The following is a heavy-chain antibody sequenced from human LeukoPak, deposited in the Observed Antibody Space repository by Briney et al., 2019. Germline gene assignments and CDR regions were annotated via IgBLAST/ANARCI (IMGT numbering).Heavy chain of an antibody. V-gene: IGHV4-61*01. CDR1: GGSVNSGSYY. J-gene: IGHJ5*02. CDR2: VFYTGST. CDR3: ARDGAATGTSCFDT. D-gene: IGHD6-13*01. Sequence: SETLSLTCTVSGGSVNSGSYYWSWIRQPPGKGLEWLGYVFYTGSTNYNPSLKSRVTISLDTSRNQFTLKLSSVTAADTALYYCARDGAATGTSCFDTWGQGTLVTVST.